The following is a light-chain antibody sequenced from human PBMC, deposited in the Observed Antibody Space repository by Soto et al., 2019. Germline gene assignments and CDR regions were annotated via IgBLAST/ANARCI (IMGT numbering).Light chain of an antibody. CDR3: QHSYGTPRT. Sequence: DIQMTHSPSSLSASVGDRVTITCRASQSISTYLNWYQHKPGKAPKVLIYAVSSLQSGVPSRFSGSGSGTDFTLTITSLQPEDSATYYCQHSYGTPRTFGQGTKVDI. CDR1: QSISTY. CDR2: AVS. V-gene: IGKV1-39*01. J-gene: IGKJ1*01.